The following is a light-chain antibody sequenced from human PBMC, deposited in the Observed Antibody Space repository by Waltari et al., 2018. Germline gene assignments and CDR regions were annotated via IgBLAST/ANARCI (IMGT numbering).Light chain of an antibody. CDR1: QSVSYNSDNKNF. Sequence: DIVMTQSPDSLAVSLGERATINCKSSQSVSYNSDNKNFLAWYQQKPGQPPKLLIYWASTRASGVPDRFSGSGSGTDSTLTITKLQPEDFAVYYCQHYGSPVPTFGPGTKVDIK. CDR2: WAS. V-gene: IGKV4-1*01. CDR3: QHYGSPVPT. J-gene: IGKJ3*01.